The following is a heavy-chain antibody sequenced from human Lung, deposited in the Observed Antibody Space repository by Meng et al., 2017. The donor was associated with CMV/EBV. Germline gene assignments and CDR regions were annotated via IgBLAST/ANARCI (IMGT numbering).Heavy chain of an antibody. D-gene: IGHD4-11*01. CDR1: GYTFTSYY. CDR2: INPSGGST. CDR3: ARDRLGVTTGMDV. V-gene: IGHV1-46*01. Sequence: ASVKVSXKASGYTFTSYYMHWVRQAPGQGLEWMGIINPSGGSTSYAQKFQGRVTMTRDTSTSTVYMELSSLRSEDTAVYYCARDRLGVTTGMDVWGQGTTVTVSS. J-gene: IGHJ6*02.